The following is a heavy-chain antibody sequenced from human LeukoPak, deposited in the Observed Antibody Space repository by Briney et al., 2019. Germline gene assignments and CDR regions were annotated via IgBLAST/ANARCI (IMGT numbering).Heavy chain of an antibody. Sequence: SQTLSLTCAISGDSVSSNSAAWNWIRQSPSRGLEWLGRTYYRSKWYNDYAVSVKSRITINPDTSKNQFSLKLSSVTAADTAVYYCARDSHHYYGSGYWYFDLWGRGTLVTVSS. CDR3: ARDSHHYYGSGYWYFDL. D-gene: IGHD3-10*01. CDR2: TYYRSKWYN. CDR1: GDSVSSNSAA. J-gene: IGHJ2*01. V-gene: IGHV6-1*01.